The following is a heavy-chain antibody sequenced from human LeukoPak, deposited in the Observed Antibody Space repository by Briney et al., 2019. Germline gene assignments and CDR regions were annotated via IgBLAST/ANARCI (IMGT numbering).Heavy chain of an antibody. CDR2: ISGSGRNT. Sequence: PGGSLRLSCAASGFTFSSYAMSWVRQAPGKGLEWVSAISGSGRNTYYADSVRGRFTISRDNLRNTLYLQMNSLRVEDTAIYYCAKDPGSSGISWGQGTLVIVSS. CDR1: GFTFSSYA. CDR3: AKDPGSSGIS. J-gene: IGHJ4*02. D-gene: IGHD3-10*01. V-gene: IGHV3-23*01.